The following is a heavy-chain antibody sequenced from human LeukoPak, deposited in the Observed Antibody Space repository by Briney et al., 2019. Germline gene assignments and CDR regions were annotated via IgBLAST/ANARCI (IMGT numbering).Heavy chain of an antibody. CDR3: AREKSTVTAGFDF. Sequence: SETLSLTCTVSGGSISSSSYYWGWIRQPPGKGLEWIGEIYHSGNTNYNPSLKSRVTISVDKSNNQFSLELSSVTAADTAVYYCAREKSTVTAGFDFWGQGTLVTVSS. CDR2: IYHSGNT. D-gene: IGHD4-17*01. CDR1: GGSISSSSYY. V-gene: IGHV4-39*07. J-gene: IGHJ5*01.